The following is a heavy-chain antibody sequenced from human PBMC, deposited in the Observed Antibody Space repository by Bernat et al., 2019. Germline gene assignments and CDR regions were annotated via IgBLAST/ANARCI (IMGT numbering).Heavy chain of an antibody. J-gene: IGHJ4*02. CDR3: AKATDYGGSFGPDC. CDR2: ISGSGGST. Sequence: VQLVESGGGVVQPGGSLRLSCAASGFTFSTYGMSWVRQAPGKGLEWVSAISGSGGSTYYADSVKGRFTISRDNSKNTLYLQMNSLRAEDTAVYYCAKATDYGGSFGPDCWGQGTLVTGSS. V-gene: IGHV3-23*04. CDR1: GFTFSTYG. D-gene: IGHD4-23*01.